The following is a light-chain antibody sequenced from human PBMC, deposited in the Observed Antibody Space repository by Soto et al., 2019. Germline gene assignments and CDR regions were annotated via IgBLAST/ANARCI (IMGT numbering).Light chain of an antibody. CDR3: HQYGASPLT. CDR1: QSVHSNF. Sequence: EIVLAQSPGTLSLSPGERATLSCRASQSVHSNFLAWYQHKPGQAPRLLIYGASSRVTGIPDRFSGSVSGRDFTLTISRLEPEDFVVYYCHQYGASPLTFGGGTKVEIK. J-gene: IGKJ4*01. CDR2: GAS. V-gene: IGKV3-20*01.